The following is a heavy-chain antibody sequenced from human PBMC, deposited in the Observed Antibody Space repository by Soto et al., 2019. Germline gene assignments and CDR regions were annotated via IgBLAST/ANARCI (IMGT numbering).Heavy chain of an antibody. CDR3: AKDSSTSSIYYYYGMDV. Sequence: PGGSLRLSCAASGFTFDDYTMHWVRQAPGKGLEWVSLIGWDGGSTYYADSVKGRFTISRDNSKNSLYLQMNSLRTEDTALYYCAKDSSTSSIYYYYGMDVWGQGTTVTVSS. V-gene: IGHV3-43*01. D-gene: IGHD2-2*01. CDR2: IGWDGGST. CDR1: GFTFDDYT. J-gene: IGHJ6*02.